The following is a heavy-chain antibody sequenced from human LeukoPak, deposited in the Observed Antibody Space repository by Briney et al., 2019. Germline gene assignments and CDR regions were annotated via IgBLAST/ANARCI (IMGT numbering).Heavy chain of an antibody. Sequence: GRSLRLSCAASGFTFRSYGIHWVRQAPGKGLGWVAVISYDGGNQYYADSVKGRFTISRDNSKNTLYLQMNSLRPEDTAVYYCAKGAVAGTSREFDYWGQGTLVTVSS. J-gene: IGHJ4*02. CDR2: ISYDGGNQ. CDR3: AKGAVAGTSREFDY. D-gene: IGHD6-19*01. V-gene: IGHV3-30*18. CDR1: GFTFRSYG.